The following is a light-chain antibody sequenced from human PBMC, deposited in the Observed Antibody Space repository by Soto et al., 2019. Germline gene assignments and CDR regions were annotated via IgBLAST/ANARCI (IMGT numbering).Light chain of an antibody. Sequence: EIVLTQSPATLSLSPGERVTLSCRASQNIRNSLAWYQQKPGQAPRLLIYDASNRASGIPARFSGSGSGTDFTLTISSLEPEDFAVYYCQQRSNWPLTFGGGTKWIS. CDR1: QNIRNS. V-gene: IGKV3-11*01. CDR3: QQRSNWPLT. CDR2: DAS. J-gene: IGKJ4*01.